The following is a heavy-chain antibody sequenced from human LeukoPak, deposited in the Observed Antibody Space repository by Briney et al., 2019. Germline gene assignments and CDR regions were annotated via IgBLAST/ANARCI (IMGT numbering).Heavy chain of an antibody. Sequence: SVKVSCKASGGTFSSYAISWVRQAPGQGLEWMGRIIPILGIANYAQKFQGRVTITADKSTSTAYMKLSSLRSEDTAVYYCARYYYDSSGYSEPFDYWGQGTLVTVSS. CDR2: IIPILGIA. D-gene: IGHD3-22*01. V-gene: IGHV1-69*04. CDR1: GGTFSSYA. CDR3: ARYYYDSSGYSEPFDY. J-gene: IGHJ4*02.